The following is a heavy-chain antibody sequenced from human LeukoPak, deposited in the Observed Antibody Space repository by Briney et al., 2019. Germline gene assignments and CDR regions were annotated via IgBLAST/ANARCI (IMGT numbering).Heavy chain of an antibody. CDR3: ARGRFLDAFDI. CDR1: GGSISSSSHY. J-gene: IGHJ3*02. D-gene: IGHD3-3*01. Sequence: PSETLSLTCTVFGGSISSSSHYWGWIRQPPGEGLEWIGYIYYSGSTKYKPSLKSRVTISVDTSKNQFSLKLSSVTAADTAVYYCARGRFLDAFDIWGQGTMVTVSS. CDR2: IYYSGST. V-gene: IGHV4-61*05.